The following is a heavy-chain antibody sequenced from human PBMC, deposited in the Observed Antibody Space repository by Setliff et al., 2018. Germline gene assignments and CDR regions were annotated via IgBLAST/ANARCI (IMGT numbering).Heavy chain of an antibody. Sequence: TGGSLRLSCAASGFTFSVSAMYWVRQASGKGLEWVGRIRSKSDSYATIYAASVRGRFTISRDDSKNTAYLQMNSLKTEDTAVYYCAAAPAGSDVFDMWGQGTMVTV. V-gene: IGHV3-73*01. CDR2: IRSKSDSYAT. CDR1: GFTFSVSA. CDR3: AAAPAGSDVFDM. J-gene: IGHJ3*02. D-gene: IGHD6-13*01.